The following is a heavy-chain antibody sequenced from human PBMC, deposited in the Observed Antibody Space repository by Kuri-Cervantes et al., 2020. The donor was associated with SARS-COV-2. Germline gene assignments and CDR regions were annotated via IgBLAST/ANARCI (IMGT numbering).Heavy chain of an antibody. Sequence: GGSLRLSCAASGFTFSSYAMSWVRQAPGKGLEWVSAISGSGGSTYYADSVKGRFTISRDNSKNTLYLQMNSLRAEDTAVYYCAKDLILGYSSGWIRGGGNWFDPWGQGTLVTVSS. V-gene: IGHV3-23*01. CDR3: AKDLILGYSSGWIRGGGNWFDP. CDR1: GFTFSSYA. J-gene: IGHJ5*02. CDR2: ISGSGGST. D-gene: IGHD6-19*01.